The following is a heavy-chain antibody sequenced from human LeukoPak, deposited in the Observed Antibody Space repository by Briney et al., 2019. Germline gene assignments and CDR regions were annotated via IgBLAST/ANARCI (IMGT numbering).Heavy chain of an antibody. CDR1: GFTFSSYW. V-gene: IGHV3-7*05. CDR3: ARDLISSGYPGAY. D-gene: IGHD3-22*01. CDR2: IKQDGSEK. Sequence: GGSLRLSCAASGFTFSSYWMSWVRQAPGKGLECVANIKQDGSEKYYVDSVKGRFTISRDNAKNSLYLQMNSLRAEDTAVYYCARDLISSGYPGAYWGQGTLVTVSS. J-gene: IGHJ4*02.